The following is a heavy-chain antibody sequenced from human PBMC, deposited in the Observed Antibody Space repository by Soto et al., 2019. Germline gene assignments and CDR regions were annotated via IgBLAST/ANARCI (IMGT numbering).Heavy chain of an antibody. D-gene: IGHD6-19*01. J-gene: IGHJ5*02. CDR3: ARTAGIAVARTPWFDP. V-gene: IGHV3-21*01. Sequence: GGSLRLSCAASGFTFSSYSMNWVRQAPGKGLEWVSSISSSSSYIYYADSVKGRFTISRDNAKNSLYLQMNSLRAEDTAVYYCARTAGIAVARTPWFDPWGQGTLVTV. CDR1: GFTFSSYS. CDR2: ISSSSSYI.